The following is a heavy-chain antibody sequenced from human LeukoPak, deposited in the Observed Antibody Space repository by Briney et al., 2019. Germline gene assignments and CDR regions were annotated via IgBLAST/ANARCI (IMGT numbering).Heavy chain of an antibody. CDR3: AREAYYYDSSGYYQVSDY. CDR2: IYTSGST. CDR1: GGSFSGYY. V-gene: IGHV4-59*10. J-gene: IGHJ4*02. D-gene: IGHD3-22*01. Sequence: SETLSLTCAVYGGSFSGYYWSWIRQPAGKGLEWIGRIYTSGSTNYNPSLKSRVTMSVDTSKNQFSLKLSSVTAADTAVYYCAREAYYYDSSGYYQVSDYWGQGTLVTVSS.